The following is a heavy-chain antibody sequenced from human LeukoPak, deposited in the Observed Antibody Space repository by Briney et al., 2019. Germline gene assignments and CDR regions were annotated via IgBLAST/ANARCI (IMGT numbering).Heavy chain of an antibody. D-gene: IGHD4-23*01. CDR3: VRDRWNFDY. Sequence: GRSLRLSCAASGFTFSDYWMHWVRQAPGKGLVWVSRINSDGTSISYADSVKGRFTISRDNAKNTLYLQMNSLRAEDSAVYYCVRDRWNFDYWGQGTLVTLSS. CDR2: INSDGTSI. CDR1: GFTFSDYW. J-gene: IGHJ4*02. V-gene: IGHV3-74*01.